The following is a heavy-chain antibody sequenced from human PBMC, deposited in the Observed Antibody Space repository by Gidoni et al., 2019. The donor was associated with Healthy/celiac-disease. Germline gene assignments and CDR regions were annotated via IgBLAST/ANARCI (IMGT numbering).Heavy chain of an antibody. D-gene: IGHD2-15*01. CDR2: IYYSGST. CDR3: ARSLGVVGVGSFDP. CDR1: VVSISSYY. V-gene: IGHV4-59*01. Sequence: QVQLQESGPGLVKPSETLSLTCPVSVVSISSYYWSWIRQPPGKGLEWIGYIYYSGSTNYNPSLKSRVTMSVDTSKKQFSLKLSSVTAADTAGYYCARSLGVVGVGSFDPWGQGTLVTVSS. J-gene: IGHJ5*02.